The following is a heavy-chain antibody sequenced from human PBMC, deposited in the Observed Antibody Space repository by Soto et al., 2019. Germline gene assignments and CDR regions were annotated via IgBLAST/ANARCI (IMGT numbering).Heavy chain of an antibody. V-gene: IGHV1-18*01. Sequence: GASVKVSCKASGYTFTSYGISWVRQAPGQGHEWMGWISAYNGNTNYAQKIQGRVTMTTDTSTSTAYMELRSLRSDDTAVYYCVRATVLRFLEWSPPDYMDVWGKGTTVTVSS. CDR1: GYTFTSYG. CDR3: VRATVLRFLEWSPPDYMDV. D-gene: IGHD3-3*01. J-gene: IGHJ6*03. CDR2: ISAYNGNT.